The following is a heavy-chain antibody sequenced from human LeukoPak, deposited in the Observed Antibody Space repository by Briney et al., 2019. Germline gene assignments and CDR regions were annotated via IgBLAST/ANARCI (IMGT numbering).Heavy chain of an antibody. V-gene: IGHV3-53*01. CDR2: LHSGGHT. Sequence: GGSLRLSCAASGFTISSNYLSWVRQAPGKGLVWVSALHSGGHTFYADSVRGRFSISRDISKNALYLQMNNLGPEDTALYYCVRGLSGVSSWYFDLWGRGTLVSVS. CDR3: VRGLSGVSSWYFDL. CDR1: GFTISSNY. J-gene: IGHJ2*01. D-gene: IGHD7-27*01.